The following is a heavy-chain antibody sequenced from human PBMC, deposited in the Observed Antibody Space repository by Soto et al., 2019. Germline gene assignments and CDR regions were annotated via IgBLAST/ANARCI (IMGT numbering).Heavy chain of an antibody. Sequence: ASVKVSCKASGYTFTSYGISWVRQAPGQGLEWMGWISAYNGNTNYAQKLQGRVTMTTDTSTSTAYMELRSLRSDDTAVYYCARLLGYRSRTRWSCVDYWGKGTLVTVSS. J-gene: IGHJ4*02. V-gene: IGHV1-18*01. CDR2: ISAYNGNT. CDR1: GYTFTSYG. CDR3: ARLLGYRSRTRWSCVDY. D-gene: IGHD6-19*01.